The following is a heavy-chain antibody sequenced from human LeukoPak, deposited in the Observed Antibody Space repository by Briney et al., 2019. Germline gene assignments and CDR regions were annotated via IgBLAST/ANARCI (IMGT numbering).Heavy chain of an antibody. D-gene: IGHD6-6*01. Sequence: GGSLRLSCTASGFTFNIYAMSWVRQAPGEGLEWVSTISGTGGGTYYADSVKGRFTISRDNSKSTLYLQMNSLGADDTAIYHCARTYSSSSYNWFDPWGQGTLVTVSS. CDR1: GFTFNIYA. J-gene: IGHJ5*02. CDR2: ISGTGGGT. CDR3: ARTYSSSSYNWFDP. V-gene: IGHV3-23*01.